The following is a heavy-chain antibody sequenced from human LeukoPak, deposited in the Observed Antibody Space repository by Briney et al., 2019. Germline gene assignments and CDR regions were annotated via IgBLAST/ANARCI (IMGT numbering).Heavy chain of an antibody. V-gene: IGHV4-39*01. CDR1: GGSISSSSYY. J-gene: IGHJ3*02. CDR3: ARRVLLPNGFDI. D-gene: IGHD3-10*01. CDR2: IYYSGST. Sequence: SENLSLTCTVSGGSISSSSYYWGWIRQPPGKGLEWIGSIYYSGSTYYNPSLKSRVTISVDTSKNQISLKLSSVTAADTAVYYCARRVLLPNGFDIWGQGTMVTVSS.